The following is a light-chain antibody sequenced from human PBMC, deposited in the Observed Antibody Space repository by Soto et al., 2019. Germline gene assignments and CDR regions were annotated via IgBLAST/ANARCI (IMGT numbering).Light chain of an antibody. V-gene: IGKV3-20*01. Sequence: EIVLTQSPGTLSLSPGERATLSCGASQSVTSSYLAWYQQKPGQAPRLLIYGASSRATGIPDRFSGSGSGTDFTLTISRLEPEAFAVYYCQQYGSSPTLFGQGTKVEIK. J-gene: IGKJ1*01. CDR1: QSVTSSY. CDR3: QQYGSSPTL. CDR2: GAS.